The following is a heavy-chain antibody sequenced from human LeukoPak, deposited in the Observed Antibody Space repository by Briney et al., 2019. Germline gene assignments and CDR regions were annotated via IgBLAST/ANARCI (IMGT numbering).Heavy chain of an antibody. J-gene: IGHJ5*02. CDR2: IYYTGST. D-gene: IGHD2-2*01. CDR1: GGSISNYY. V-gene: IGHV4-59*01. Sequence: NPSETLSLTCTVSGGSISNYYWSWVRQPPGKGLEWIGYIYYTGSTNYHPSLKSRVTISVDTSKNQFSLKLSSVTAADTALYYCARGYTRGLDRWGQGTLVTVSS. CDR3: ARGYTRGLDR.